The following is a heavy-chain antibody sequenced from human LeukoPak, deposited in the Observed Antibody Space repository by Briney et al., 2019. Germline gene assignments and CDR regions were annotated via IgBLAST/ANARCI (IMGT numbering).Heavy chain of an antibody. CDR3: ARANSSSWAGYYYGMDV. V-gene: IGHV1-2*02. CDR2: INPNSGGT. J-gene: IGHJ6*02. Sequence: GASVKVSCKASGYTFTGYYMHWVRQAPGQGLEWMGWINPNSGGTNYAQKFQGRVTMTRDTSISTAYMELSRLRSDDTAVYYCARANSSSWAGYYYGMDVWGQGTTVTVSS. CDR1: GYTFTGYY. D-gene: IGHD6-13*01.